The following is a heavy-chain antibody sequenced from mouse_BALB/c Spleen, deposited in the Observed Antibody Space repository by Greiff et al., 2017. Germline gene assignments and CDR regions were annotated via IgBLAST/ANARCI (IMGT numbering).Heavy chain of an antibody. CDR3: APSGTMITAWFAY. CDR1: GYTFTSYW. J-gene: IGHJ3*01. Sequence: VQLQQPGAELVKPGASVKLSCKASGYTFTSYWMHWVKQRPGQGLEWIGEINPSNGRTNYNEKFKSKATLTVDKSSSTAYMQLSSLTSEDSAVYYCAPSGTMITAWFAYWGQGTLVTVSA. D-gene: IGHD2-4*01. CDR2: INPSNGRT. V-gene: IGHV1S81*02.